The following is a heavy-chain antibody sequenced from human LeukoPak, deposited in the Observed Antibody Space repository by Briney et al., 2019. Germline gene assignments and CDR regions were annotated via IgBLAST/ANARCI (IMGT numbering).Heavy chain of an antibody. D-gene: IGHD3-3*01. CDR1: GFTFSSYG. CDR3: ARDRAWNYFDS. V-gene: IGHV3-30*03. J-gene: IGHJ4*02. Sequence: GGSLRLSCAASGFTFSSYGIHWVRQAPGKGLEWVAVISFDGSNEYYAHSVEGRFTISRDNSKNTLYLQMDSLRVGDTAVYYCARDRAWNYFDSWGQGTLVTVSS. CDR2: ISFDGSNE.